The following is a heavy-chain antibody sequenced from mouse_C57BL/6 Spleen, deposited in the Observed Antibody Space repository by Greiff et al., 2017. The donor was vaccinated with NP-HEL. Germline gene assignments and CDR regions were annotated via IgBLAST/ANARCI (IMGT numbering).Heavy chain of an antibody. CDR1: GYTFTSYW. J-gene: IGHJ3*01. CDR2: IDPSDSET. CDR3: AREVGNPAWFAY. D-gene: IGHD2-1*01. V-gene: IGHV1-52*01. Sequence: QVQLQQPGAELVRPGSSVKLSCKASGYTFTSYWMHWVKQRPIQGLEWIGNIDPSDSETHYNQKFKDKATLTVDKSSSTAYMQHSSLTSEDSAVYYCAREVGNPAWFAYWGQGTLVTVSA.